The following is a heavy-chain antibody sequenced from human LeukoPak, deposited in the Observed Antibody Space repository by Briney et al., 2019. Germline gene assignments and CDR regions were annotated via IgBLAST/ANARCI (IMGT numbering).Heavy chain of an antibody. Sequence: GGSLRLSCAASGFAVSSYYMSWVRQAPGKGLEWVSIIYSGGSTFYADSVKGRFTISRDNSKNTLYLQMNGLRPEDTAVYFCAKDWGSKFASGSSYLDSWGQGILVTVSS. CDR3: AKDWGSKFASGSSYLDS. CDR1: GFAVSSYY. CDR2: IYSGGST. V-gene: IGHV3-66*02. J-gene: IGHJ4*02. D-gene: IGHD3-10*01.